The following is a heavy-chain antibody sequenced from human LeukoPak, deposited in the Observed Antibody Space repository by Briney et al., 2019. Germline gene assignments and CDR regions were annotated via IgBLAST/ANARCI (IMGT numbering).Heavy chain of an antibody. D-gene: IGHD4-17*01. CDR2: ISWKSGII. CDR1: GFSLDGYG. Sequence: GGSLRLSCAASGFSLDGYGMHWVRQAPGKGLEWVSGISWKSGIIGYADSVKGRFTISRDNAKNSLYLQMNSLRAEDTALYYCAKDYGDYSGWFDPWGQGTLVTVSS. V-gene: IGHV3-9*01. CDR3: AKDYGDYSGWFDP. J-gene: IGHJ5*02.